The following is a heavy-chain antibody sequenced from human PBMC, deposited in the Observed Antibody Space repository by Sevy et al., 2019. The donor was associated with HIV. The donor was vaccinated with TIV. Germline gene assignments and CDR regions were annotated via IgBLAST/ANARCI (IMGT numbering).Heavy chain of an antibody. J-gene: IGHJ1*01. CDR3: ARDTRGYSCGLLEY. D-gene: IGHD5-12*01. CDR2: ISNDGSNE. CDR1: GFNLRSHA. V-gene: IGHV3-30*04. Sequence: GGSLRLSCAVSGFNLRSHAMHWVRQAPGKGLEWVAVISNDGSNEVYADSVKGRFTISRDNSKNTLYLQLNSLRGEDTAVYYWARDTRGYSCGLLEYWGQGTLVTVSS.